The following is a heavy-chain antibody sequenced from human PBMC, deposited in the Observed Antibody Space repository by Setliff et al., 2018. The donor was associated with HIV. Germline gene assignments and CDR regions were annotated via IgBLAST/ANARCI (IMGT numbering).Heavy chain of an antibody. D-gene: IGHD3-22*01. J-gene: IGHJ1*01. CDR3: ASTYYYDSLHFHH. Sequence: SETLSLTCTVSGGSISSHYWSWMRQPPGKGLEWIGYIYYSGSTNYNPSLKSRVTMSVDTSKNQFSLKLSSVTAADTAVYYCASTYYYDSLHFHHWGQGTLVTVSS. CDR1: GGSISSHY. CDR2: IYYSGST. V-gene: IGHV4-59*11.